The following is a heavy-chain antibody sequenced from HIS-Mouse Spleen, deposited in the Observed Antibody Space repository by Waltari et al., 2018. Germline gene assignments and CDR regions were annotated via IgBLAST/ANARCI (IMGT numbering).Heavy chain of an antibody. CDR3: ARAGPSSIAARPAFDI. D-gene: IGHD6-6*01. CDR1: GGSISSSSYY. J-gene: IGHJ3*02. CDR2: IYYSGRT. Sequence: QLQLQESGPGLVKPSETLSLTCTVSGGSISSSSYYWGWIRQPPGKGLEWIGSIYYSGRTYNNPSLKSRVTISVDTSKNQFSLKLSSVTAADTAVYYCARAGPSSIAARPAFDIWGQGTMVTVSS. V-gene: IGHV4-39*07.